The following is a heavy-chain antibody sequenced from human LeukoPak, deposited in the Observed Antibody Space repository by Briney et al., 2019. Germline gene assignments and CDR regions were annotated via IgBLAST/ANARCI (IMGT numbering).Heavy chain of an antibody. V-gene: IGHV3-64*01. D-gene: IGHD5-12*01. CDR3: ASLDSYHYDY. J-gene: IGHJ4*02. CDR1: GLTFSSYA. CDR2: ISSNGGST. Sequence: GGSLRLSCAASGLTFSSYAMHWVRQAPGKGLECVSAISSNGGSTYYANSVKGRFATSRDNSKNTLYLQMGSLRAEDMAVYYCASLDSYHYDYWGQGTLVTVSS.